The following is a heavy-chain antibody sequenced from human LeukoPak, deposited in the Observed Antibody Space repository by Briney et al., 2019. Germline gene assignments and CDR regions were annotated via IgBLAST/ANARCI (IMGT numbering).Heavy chain of an antibody. CDR3: AKGAASEYYFDS. CDR2: ISGSGGST. J-gene: IGHJ4*02. CDR1: GSTFSSYA. Sequence: GGSLRLSCAASGSTFSSYAMRWVRQAPGKGLEWVSGISGSGGSTYYADSVKGRFTISRGNSKNTLYLQMNSLRAEDTAVYYCAKGAASEYYFDSWGQGTLVTVSS. V-gene: IGHV3-23*01. D-gene: IGHD6-25*01.